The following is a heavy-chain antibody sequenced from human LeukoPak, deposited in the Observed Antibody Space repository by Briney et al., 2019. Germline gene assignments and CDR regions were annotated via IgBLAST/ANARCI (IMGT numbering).Heavy chain of an antibody. J-gene: IGHJ3*02. CDR1: GFSLSTSGVG. CDR3: AHRRVETAEDAFDI. Sequence: SGPTLVNPTQALTLTCTFSGFSLSTSGVGVGWIRQPPGKALEWLALIYWDDDKRYSPSLKSRLTITKDTSKNQVVLTMTNMDPVDTATYYCAHRRVETAEDAFDIWGQGTMVTVSS. CDR2: IYWDDDK. D-gene: IGHD5-18*01. V-gene: IGHV2-5*02.